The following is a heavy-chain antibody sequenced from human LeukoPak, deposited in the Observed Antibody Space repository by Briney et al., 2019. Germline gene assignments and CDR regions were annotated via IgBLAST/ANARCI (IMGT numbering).Heavy chain of an antibody. Sequence: GGSLRLSCAASGFTFSSYEMNWVRQAPGKGLEWVSYISSSGSTIYYADSVKGRFTISRDNAKNSLYLQMNSLRAEDTAVYYCAAAVAGTLQEIDYWGQGTPVTVSS. D-gene: IGHD6-19*01. CDR1: GFTFSSYE. J-gene: IGHJ4*02. V-gene: IGHV3-48*03. CDR2: ISSSGSTI. CDR3: AAAVAGTLQEIDY.